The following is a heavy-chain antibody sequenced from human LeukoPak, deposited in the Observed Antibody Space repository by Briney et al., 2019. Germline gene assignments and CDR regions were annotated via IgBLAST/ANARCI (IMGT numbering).Heavy chain of an antibody. J-gene: IGHJ4*02. CDR1: GYSFTSYW. Sequence: RGESLKISCQGSGYSFTSYWIGWVRQLPGKGLEWMGIIYPGDSDTRYSPSFQGQVTISADKSISTAYLQWSSLKASDTAMYYCARAYYYYYDSSGYPDYWGQGTLVTVSS. CDR3: ARAYYYYYDSSGYPDY. CDR2: IYPGDSDT. V-gene: IGHV5-51*01. D-gene: IGHD3-22*01.